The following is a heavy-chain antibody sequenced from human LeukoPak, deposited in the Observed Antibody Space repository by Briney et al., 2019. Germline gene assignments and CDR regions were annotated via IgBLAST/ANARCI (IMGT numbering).Heavy chain of an antibody. CDR2: IIPILGSA. J-gene: IGHJ3*01. CDR1: GGIFSSYA. V-gene: IGHV1-69*05. CDR3: AKAFRVLGYCSSATCRLDPCDV. Sequence: GASVKVSCKASGGIFSSYAVSWVRQAPGQGLEWVRGIIPILGSAKYAQKFQGRVSITTDESASTVYMEVSSLRSDDTAVYYCAKAFRVLGYCSSATCRLDPCDVWGQGTMVTVSS. D-gene: IGHD2-2*01.